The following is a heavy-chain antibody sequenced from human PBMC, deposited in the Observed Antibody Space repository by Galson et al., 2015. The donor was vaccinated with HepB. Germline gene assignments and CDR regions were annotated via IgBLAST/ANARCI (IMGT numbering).Heavy chain of an antibody. V-gene: IGHV3-48*02. CDR2: ISSSGDAI. D-gene: IGHD3-22*01. CDR3: ARAVAHYYDGSGYYYPFDY. Sequence: SLRLSCAASGFTFSNYGMNWVRWVRQGPGKGLEWVSYISSSGDAIHYADSVKGRFIISRDDAKNSLYLQMNSLRDEDTAVYYCARAVAHYYDGSGYYYPFDYWGQGTLVTVSS. CDR1: GFTFSNYG. J-gene: IGHJ4*02.